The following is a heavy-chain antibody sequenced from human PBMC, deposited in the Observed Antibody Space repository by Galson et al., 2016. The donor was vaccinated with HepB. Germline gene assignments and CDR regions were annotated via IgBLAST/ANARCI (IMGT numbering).Heavy chain of an antibody. CDR2: INSDGSST. CDR1: GFTFSDYY. V-gene: IGHV3-74*01. CDR3: VREDYGDDPVYYYYYGMDV. J-gene: IGHJ6*02. Sequence: SLRLSCAASGFTFSDYYLTWIRQAPGKGLVWVSRINSDGSSTIYADSVRGRVTISRDNAKNMLYLEMNSLRAEDTALYYCVREDYGDDPVYYYYYGMDVWGQGTAVSVSS. D-gene: IGHD4-17*01.